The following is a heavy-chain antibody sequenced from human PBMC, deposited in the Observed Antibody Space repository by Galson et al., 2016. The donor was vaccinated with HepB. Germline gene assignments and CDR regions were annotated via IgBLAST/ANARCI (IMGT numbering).Heavy chain of an antibody. CDR1: GYTFSSYF. V-gene: IGHV1-46*03. J-gene: IGHJ1*01. D-gene: IGHD3-3*01. CDR3: VREILGVVY. Sequence: SVKVSCTASGYTFSSYFMHWVRQAPGQGLEWMGVINPNGNKISYAQKFESRVTMTRDTSTSTVYMELNSLRSEDTAVYYCVREILGVVYWGQGSLVTVSS. CDR2: INPNGNKI.